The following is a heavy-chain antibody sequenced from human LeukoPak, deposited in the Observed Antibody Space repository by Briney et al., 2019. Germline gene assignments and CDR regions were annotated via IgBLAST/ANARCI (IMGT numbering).Heavy chain of an antibody. J-gene: IGHJ4*02. Sequence: SETLSLTCAVSGDSINTYYWSWIRQPPGKGLEWIGYIYYSGTTNYNPSLKSRVTISLDTSKNQFSLKLSSVTAADTALYYCASTQSGSYLKFDSWGQGTLVTVSS. CDR3: ASTQSGSYLKFDS. D-gene: IGHD1-26*01. V-gene: IGHV4-59*01. CDR1: GDSINTYY. CDR2: IYYSGTT.